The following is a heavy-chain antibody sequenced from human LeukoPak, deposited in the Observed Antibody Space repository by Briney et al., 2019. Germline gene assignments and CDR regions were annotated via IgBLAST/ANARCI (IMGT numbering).Heavy chain of an antibody. CDR2: IIPIFGTA. V-gene: IGHV1-69*06. D-gene: IGHD6-13*01. Sequence: SVKVSCKASGGTFSSYAISWVRQAPGQGLEWMGGIIPIFGTADYAQKFQGRVTITADKSTSTAYMELSSLRSEDTAVYYCARGGYSSSQFDYWGQGTLVTVSS. CDR1: GGTFSSYA. CDR3: ARGGYSSSQFDY. J-gene: IGHJ4*02.